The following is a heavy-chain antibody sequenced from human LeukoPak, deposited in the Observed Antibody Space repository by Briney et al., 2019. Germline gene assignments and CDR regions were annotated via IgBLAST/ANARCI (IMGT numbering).Heavy chain of an antibody. Sequence: SETLSPTCAVSGGSFSGYYWTWIRQPPGKGLEWIGEINHSGSANYNPSLKSRVTISLDTSKNQFSLKLSSVTAADTAVYYCARGQGTVTTHWGQGTLVTVSS. CDR1: GGSFSGYY. D-gene: IGHD4-17*01. V-gene: IGHV4-34*01. J-gene: IGHJ4*02. CDR3: ARGQGTVTTH. CDR2: INHSGSA.